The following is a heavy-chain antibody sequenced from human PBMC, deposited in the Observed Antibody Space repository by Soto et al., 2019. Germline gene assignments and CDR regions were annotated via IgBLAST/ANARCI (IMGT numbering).Heavy chain of an antibody. CDR2: ISWEGGSI. CDR3: AKDHDEDFGYDLDYFNS. Sequence: SLRLSCAASGFNFDDFAMHWVRQAQGKGLEWVSGISWEGGSIGYAESVKGRFIISRDNAKNSLFLQMNSLTADDTALYYCAKDHDEDFGYDLDYFNSWGQGTQV. D-gene: IGHD5-12*01. J-gene: IGHJ4*02. V-gene: IGHV3-9*01. CDR1: GFNFDDFA.